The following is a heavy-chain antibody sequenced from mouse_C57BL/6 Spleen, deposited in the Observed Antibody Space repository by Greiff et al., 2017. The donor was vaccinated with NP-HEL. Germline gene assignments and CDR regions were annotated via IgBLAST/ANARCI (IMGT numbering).Heavy chain of an antibody. CDR2: IYPGSGST. CDR3: ASITTLVARFSFDY. CDR1: GYTFTSYW. Sequence: QVQLQQPGAELVKPGASVKMSCKASGYTFTSYWITWVKQRPGQGLEWIGDIYPGSGSTNYNEKFKSKATLTVDTSSSTAYMQLSSLTSEDSAVYYCASITTLVARFSFDYWGQGTTLTVSS. J-gene: IGHJ2*01. V-gene: IGHV1-55*01. D-gene: IGHD1-1*01.